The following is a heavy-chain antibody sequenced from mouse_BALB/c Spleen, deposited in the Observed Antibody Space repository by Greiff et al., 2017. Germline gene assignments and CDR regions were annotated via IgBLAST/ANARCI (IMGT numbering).Heavy chain of an antibody. J-gene: IGHJ4*01. CDR2: ISSGGSYT. V-gene: IGHV5-6*01. D-gene: IGHD1-1*02. CDR3: AGDLWGGAMDY. CDR1: GFTFSSYG. Sequence: EVKLVESGGDLVKPGGSLKLSCAASGFTFSSYGMSWVRQTPDKRLEWVATISSGGSYTYYPDSVKGRFTISRDNAKNTLYLQMSSLKSEDTAMYYCAGDLWGGAMDYWGQGTSVTVSS.